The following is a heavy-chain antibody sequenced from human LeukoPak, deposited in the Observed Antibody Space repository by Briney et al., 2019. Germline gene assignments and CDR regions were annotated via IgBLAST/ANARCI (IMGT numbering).Heavy chain of an antibody. CDR2: ISSSSSYI. V-gene: IGHV3-21*01. CDR1: GFTFSSYS. CDR3: ARDSPAVAGYGDWFDP. D-gene: IGHD6-19*01. Sequence: KAGGSLRLSCAASGFTFSSYSMNWVRQAPGKGLEWVSSISSSSSYIYYADSVKGRFTISRDNAKNSLYLQMNSLRAEDTAVYYCARDSPAVAGYGDWFDPWGQGTLVTVSS. J-gene: IGHJ5*02.